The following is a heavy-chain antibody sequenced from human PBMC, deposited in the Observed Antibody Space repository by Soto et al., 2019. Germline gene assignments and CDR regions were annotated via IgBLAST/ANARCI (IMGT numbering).Heavy chain of an antibody. CDR3: ATSYGNAWYTY. V-gene: IGHV4-39*06. J-gene: IGHJ4*02. CDR1: GGSISSSSYY. D-gene: IGHD6-13*01. Sequence: SETLSLTCTVSGGSISSSSYYWGWIRQPPGKGLEWIGSIYYTGSTYYNPSLKSRVTISVDTPKNQFTLKLTSVTAADTAVYYCATSYGNAWYTYWGQGTQVTSPQ. CDR2: IYYTGST.